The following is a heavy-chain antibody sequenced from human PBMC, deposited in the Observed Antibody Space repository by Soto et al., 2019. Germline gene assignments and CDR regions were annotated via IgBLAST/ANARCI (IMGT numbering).Heavy chain of an antibody. CDR2: INQSGST. J-gene: IGHJ6*02. Sequence: PSETLSLTCTVYGGSFRGYCWSWIRQPPGKGLEWMGGINQSGSTTYNPSLESRATIPVDTSKNKLSLKLNSVTAAYTAVYHGARIIVQQLLGVYYYYGMDVWGQGNTVA. V-gene: IGHV4-34*01. CDR1: GGSFRGYC. D-gene: IGHD6-19*01. CDR3: ARIIVQQLLGVYYYYGMDV.